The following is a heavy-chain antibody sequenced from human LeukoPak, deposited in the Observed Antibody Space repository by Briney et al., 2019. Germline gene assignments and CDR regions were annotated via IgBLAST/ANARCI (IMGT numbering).Heavy chain of an antibody. Sequence: PGESLKISCKGSGYGFTSYWISWVRQLPGKGLEWMGRIDPSDSYTNYSPSFQGHVTIAADKSISTAYLQWSSLKASDTAMYYCARDVSPGYSSGWYPLVAFDIWGQGTMVTVSS. CDR1: GYGFTSYW. CDR3: ARDVSPGYSSGWYPLVAFDI. CDR2: IDPSDSYT. V-gene: IGHV5-10-1*01. D-gene: IGHD6-19*01. J-gene: IGHJ3*02.